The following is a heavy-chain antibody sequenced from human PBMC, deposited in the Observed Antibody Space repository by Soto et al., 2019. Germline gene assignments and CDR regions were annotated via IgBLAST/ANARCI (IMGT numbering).Heavy chain of an antibody. D-gene: IGHD3-22*01. CDR2: ISGSGGST. CDR1: GFSFSTYA. Sequence: PGGSPRLSCAASGFSFSTYAMSWVRQAPGKGLEWVSAISGSGGSTYYADSVKGRFTISRDNSKSTLYLQMNSLRAEDTAVYYCAKGVNYYDSSGYYSYYYNGMDVWGQGTTVTVSS. CDR3: AKGVNYYDSSGYYSYYYNGMDV. V-gene: IGHV3-23*01. J-gene: IGHJ6*02.